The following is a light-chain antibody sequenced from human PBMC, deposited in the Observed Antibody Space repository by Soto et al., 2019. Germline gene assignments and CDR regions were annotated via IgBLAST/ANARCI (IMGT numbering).Light chain of an antibody. V-gene: IGLV2-14*01. Sequence: QLVLTQPASVSGSPGQSITISCTGTSSDVGGYNYVSWYQQHPGKAPKLMIYDVSDRSSGVSNRFSGSKSGNTASLTISGLQAEDEADYYCSSYTSSSTLFGGGTKLTVL. CDR1: SSDVGGYNY. CDR2: DVS. CDR3: SSYTSSSTL. J-gene: IGLJ2*01.